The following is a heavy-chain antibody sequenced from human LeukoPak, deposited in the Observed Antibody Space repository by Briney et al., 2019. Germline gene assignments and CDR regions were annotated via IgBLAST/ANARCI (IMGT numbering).Heavy chain of an antibody. V-gene: IGHV4-39*01. D-gene: IGHD5-12*01. CDR2: IYYSGTT. CDR3: ARTGGYEQFDY. Sequence: KPSETLSLTCTVSGGFVNNSRYYWGWIRQTPGKGLEWIATIYYSGTTYYNPSLKSRVTISVATSNTQFSLDVNSMTVADTGVYYCARTGGYEQFDYWGQGVLVTVSS. J-gene: IGHJ4*02. CDR1: GGFVNNSRYY.